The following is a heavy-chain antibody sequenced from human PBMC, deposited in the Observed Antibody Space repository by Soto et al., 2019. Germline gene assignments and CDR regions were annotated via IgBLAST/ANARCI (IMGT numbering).Heavy chain of an antibody. V-gene: IGHV4-34*01. Sequence: QVQLQQWGAGLLKPSETLSLTCAVYGGSFSDYYWSWIRQPPGKGLEWIGEIHHSRDTNYNPSLTSRLTISVATSKKQFSLKLSFVTAADSAVYYCARVRRFGSYSYFDLWGRGTLVTLSS. CDR2: IHHSRDT. D-gene: IGHD3-16*01. CDR3: ARVRRFGSYSYFDL. CDR1: GGSFSDYY. J-gene: IGHJ2*01.